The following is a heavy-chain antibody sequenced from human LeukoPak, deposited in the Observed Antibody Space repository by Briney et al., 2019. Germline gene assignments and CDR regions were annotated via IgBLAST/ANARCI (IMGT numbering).Heavy chain of an antibody. Sequence: PSETLSLTCAVSGYSISSGYYWGWIRQPPGKGLEWIGSIYHSGSTYYNPSLKSRVTISVDTSKNRFSLKLSSVTAADTAVYYCARVQDLGYCSSTSCRDWFDPWGQGTLVTVSS. CDR3: ARVQDLGYCSSTSCRDWFDP. CDR2: IYHSGST. J-gene: IGHJ5*02. D-gene: IGHD2-2*01. CDR1: GYSISSGYY. V-gene: IGHV4-38-2*01.